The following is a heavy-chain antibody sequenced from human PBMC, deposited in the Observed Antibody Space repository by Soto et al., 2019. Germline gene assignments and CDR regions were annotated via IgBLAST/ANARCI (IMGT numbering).Heavy chain of an antibody. J-gene: IGHJ6*03. D-gene: IGHD4-17*01. V-gene: IGHV4-34*01. Sequence: SETLSLTCAVYGGSFSGYYWSWIRQPPGKGLEWIGEINHSGSTNYNPSLKSRVTISVDTSKNQFSLKLSSVTAADTAVYYCARRRTRNYYMDVWGKGTTVTVSS. CDR2: INHSGST. CDR3: ARRRTRNYYMDV. CDR1: GGSFSGYY.